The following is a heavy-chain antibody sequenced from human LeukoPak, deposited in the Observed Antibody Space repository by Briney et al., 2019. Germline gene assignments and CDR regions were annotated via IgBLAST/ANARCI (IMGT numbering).Heavy chain of an antibody. CDR2: INHSGST. Sequence: PSETLSLTCAVYGGSFSGYYWSWIRQPPGKGLEWIGEINHSGSTNYNPSLKSRVTISVDTSKNQFSLKLSSVTAADTAVYYCARRWARGRWLQLSERGYFDYWGQGTLVTVSS. D-gene: IGHD5-24*01. CDR1: GGSFSGYY. V-gene: IGHV4-34*01. CDR3: ARRWARGRWLQLSERGYFDY. J-gene: IGHJ4*02.